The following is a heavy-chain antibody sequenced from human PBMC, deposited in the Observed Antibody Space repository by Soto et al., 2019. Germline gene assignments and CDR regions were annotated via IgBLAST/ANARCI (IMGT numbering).Heavy chain of an antibody. V-gene: IGHV3-48*01. CDR1: GFTFSSYS. J-gene: IGHJ4*02. Sequence: EVQVVESGGGLVQPGGSLRLSCAASGFTFSSYSMHWVRQAPGKGLEWVSYISSSSSNKFYADSVKGRFTISRDNARNSLLLQMNSLRAEDTAVYYCARDIDGGGQGTLVTVSS. CDR3: ARDIDG. D-gene: IGHD2-15*01. CDR2: ISSSSSNK.